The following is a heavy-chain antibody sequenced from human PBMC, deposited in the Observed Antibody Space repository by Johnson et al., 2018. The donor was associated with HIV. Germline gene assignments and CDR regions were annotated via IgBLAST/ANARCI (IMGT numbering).Heavy chain of an antibody. Sequence: QVQLVESGGGVVQPGGSLRLSCAASGFTFSSYGMHWVRQAPGKGLEWVSTISGSGGNTYYADSVKGRFTISRDNSKNTLYLQMNSLRAEDTAVYYCARENDAFDIWGQGTMVTVSS. CDR2: ISGSGGNT. CDR3: ARENDAFDI. CDR1: GFTFSSYG. V-gene: IGHV3-NL1*01. J-gene: IGHJ3*02.